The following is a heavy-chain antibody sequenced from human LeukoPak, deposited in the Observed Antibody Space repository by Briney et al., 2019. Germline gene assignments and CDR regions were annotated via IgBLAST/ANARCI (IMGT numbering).Heavy chain of an antibody. D-gene: IGHD1-26*01. V-gene: IGHV1-46*01. CDR2: INPSGGST. CDR1: GYTFTSYY. Sequence: ASAKVSCKASGYTFTSYYMHWVRQAPGQGLEWMGIINPSGGSTSYAQKFQGRVTMTRDTSTSTVYMELSSLRSEDTAVYYCARDRGEQPPPTYFDYWGQGTLVTVSS. CDR3: ARDRGEQPPPTYFDY. J-gene: IGHJ4*02.